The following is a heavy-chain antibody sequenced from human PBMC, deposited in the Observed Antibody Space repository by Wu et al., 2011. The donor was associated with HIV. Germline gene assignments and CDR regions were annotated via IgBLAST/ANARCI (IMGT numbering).Heavy chain of an antibody. Sequence: VQLVQSGAEVKKPGESLKISCKGSGYNFANYWIGWVRQMPGKGLEWMGIIYPDDSSTRYSPSFQGPGHLLSRQVHQYRLLAVEQPEGLGHAIYYCARHKPWPSYYFDFWGQGTLPHRLL. J-gene: IGHJ4*02. D-gene: IGHD6-19*01. CDR3: ARHKPWPSYYFDF. V-gene: IGHV5-51*01. CDR2: IYPDDSST. CDR1: GYNFANYW.